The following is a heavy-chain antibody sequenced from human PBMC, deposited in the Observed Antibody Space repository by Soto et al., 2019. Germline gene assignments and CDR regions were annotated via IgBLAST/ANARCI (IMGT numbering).Heavy chain of an antibody. CDR1: GYTFTGYY. V-gene: IGHV1-2*04. D-gene: IGHD3-9*01. CDR3: ARDGGYDILTGYSPSGSYYYGMDV. CDR2: INPNSGGT. Sequence: GASVKVSCKASGYTFTGYYMHWVRQAPGQGLEWMGWINPNSGGTNYAQKFQGWVTMTRDTSISTAYMELSRLRSDDTAVYYCARDGGYDILTGYSPSGSYYYGMDVWGQGTTVTVSS. J-gene: IGHJ6*02.